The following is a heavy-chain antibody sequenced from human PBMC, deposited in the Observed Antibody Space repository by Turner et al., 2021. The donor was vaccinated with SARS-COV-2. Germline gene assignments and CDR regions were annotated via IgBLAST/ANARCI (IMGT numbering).Heavy chain of an antibody. CDR3: AREGGYSYGPYYYGMDV. CDR2: ISSSSSTI. V-gene: IGHV3-48*01. Sequence: EVQLLESGGGLVQLWGSLRLSCAASGFTFSSYSMNWVRQAPGKGLEWVSYISSSSSTIYYADSVKGRFTISRDNAKNSLYLQMNSLRAEDTAVYYCAREGGYSYGPYYYGMDVWGQGTTVTVSS. CDR1: GFTFSSYS. D-gene: IGHD5-18*01. J-gene: IGHJ6*02.